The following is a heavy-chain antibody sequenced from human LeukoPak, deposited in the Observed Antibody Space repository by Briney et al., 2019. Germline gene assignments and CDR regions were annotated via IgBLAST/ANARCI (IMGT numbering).Heavy chain of an antibody. CDR3: AKTTAGYSSGRYPGWPVDY. V-gene: IGHV3-23*01. D-gene: IGHD6-19*01. J-gene: IGHJ4*02. CDR2: ISGSGGST. Sequence: GGSLRLSCAASGFTFGSYAMSWVRQAPGQGLEWVSGISGSGGSTFYADSAKGRFTISRDNSENTVYLQMNSLRADDTAVYYCAKTTAGYSSGRYPGWPVDYWGQGTLVTVSS. CDR1: GFTFGSYA.